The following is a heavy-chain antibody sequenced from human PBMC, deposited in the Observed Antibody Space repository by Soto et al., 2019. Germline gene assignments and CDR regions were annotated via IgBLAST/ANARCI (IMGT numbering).Heavy chain of an antibody. CDR2: ISAYNGNT. Sequence: QVQLVQSGAEVKKPGASVKVSCKASGYTFTSYSISWVRQAPGQGLEWMGWISAYNGNTNYAQKLQGRVTMTTDTSTSTAYMELRSLRSDDTAVYYCARDHYGQKNYYYYYYMDVWGKGTTVTVSS. CDR1: GYTFTSYS. V-gene: IGHV1-18*01. J-gene: IGHJ6*03. D-gene: IGHD3-10*01. CDR3: ARDHYGQKNYYYYYYMDV.